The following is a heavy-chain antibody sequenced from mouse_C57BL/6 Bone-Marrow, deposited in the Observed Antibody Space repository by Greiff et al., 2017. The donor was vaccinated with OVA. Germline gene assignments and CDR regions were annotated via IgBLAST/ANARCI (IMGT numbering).Heavy chain of an antibody. CDR2: IHPNSGST. Sequence: VQLQQPGAELVKPGASVKLSCKASGYTFTSYWMHWVKQRPGQGLEWIGMIHPNSGSTNYNEKFKSKATLTVDKSSSTAYMQLSSLTSEDSAVYYCAKFITTVEWYFDVWGTGTTVTVSS. D-gene: IGHD1-1*01. CDR1: GYTFTSYW. V-gene: IGHV1-64*01. CDR3: AKFITTVEWYFDV. J-gene: IGHJ1*03.